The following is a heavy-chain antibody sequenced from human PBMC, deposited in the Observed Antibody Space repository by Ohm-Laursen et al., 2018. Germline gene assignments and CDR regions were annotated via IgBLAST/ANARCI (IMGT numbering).Heavy chain of an antibody. J-gene: IGHJ4*02. CDR1: GGSINSGGYY. D-gene: IGHD6-13*01. CDR2: IYYSGST. V-gene: IGHV4-31*03. Sequence: TLSLTCTVSGGSINSGGYYYNWIRQHPGKGLEWIGYIYYSGSTYYNPSLKSRVTISVDTSKNQFSLKLSSVTAADTAVYYCAREGEAAAGIDYWGQGTLVTVSS. CDR3: AREGEAAAGIDY.